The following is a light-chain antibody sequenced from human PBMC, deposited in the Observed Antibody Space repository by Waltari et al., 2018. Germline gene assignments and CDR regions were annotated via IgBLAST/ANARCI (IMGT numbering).Light chain of an antibody. V-gene: IGKV1-5*03. CDR1: QSISSW. Sequence: DIQMTQSPSTLSASVGDRVTITCRASQSISSWLAWYQQKPGKAPKLLIYKASSLESGVPSSFSGSGSGTEFTLTISSLQPDDFATYYCQQYNSYLWTFGQGTKVEIK. J-gene: IGKJ1*01. CDR2: KAS. CDR3: QQYNSYLWT.